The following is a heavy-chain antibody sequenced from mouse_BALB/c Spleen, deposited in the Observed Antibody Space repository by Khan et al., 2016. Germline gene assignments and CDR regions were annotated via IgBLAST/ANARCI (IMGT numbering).Heavy chain of an antibody. Sequence: VRLQQSGAELVRPGALVKLSCKASGFNIKDYYMHWVKQRPEQGLEWIGWIDPENGNTIYDPKFQGKASITADTSSNTAYLQLSSLTSEDTAVYYVARSTATYFDYWGQGTTLTVSS. CDR3: ARSTATYFDY. CDR1: GFNIKDYY. CDR2: IDPENGNT. V-gene: IGHV14-1*02. J-gene: IGHJ2*01. D-gene: IGHD1-2*01.